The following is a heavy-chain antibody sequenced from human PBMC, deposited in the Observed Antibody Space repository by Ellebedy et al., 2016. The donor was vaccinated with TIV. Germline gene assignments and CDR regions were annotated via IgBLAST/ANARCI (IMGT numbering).Heavy chain of an antibody. Sequence: GGSLRLXXAASGFTFSSYAMHWVRQAPGKGLEWVAVIWYDGSNKYYADSVKGRFTISRDNSKNTLYLQMNSLRAEDTAVYYCARDPRQGYCSSTSCPPRYFDYWGQGTLVTVSS. D-gene: IGHD2-2*01. CDR2: IWYDGSNK. J-gene: IGHJ4*02. V-gene: IGHV3-33*08. CDR1: GFTFSSYA. CDR3: ARDPRQGYCSSTSCPPRYFDY.